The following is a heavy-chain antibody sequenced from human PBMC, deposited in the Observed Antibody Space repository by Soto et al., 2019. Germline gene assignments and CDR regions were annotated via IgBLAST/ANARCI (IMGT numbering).Heavy chain of an antibody. CDR3: ARRVASLFGPKDYYCYGMDV. CDR2: INPIFGTA. J-gene: IGHJ6*02. Sequence: QVQLVQSGAEVKKPGSSVKVSCQASGGTFSSYAISWVRQAPGQGLEWMGGINPIFGTANYAQKFQGRVTVTADESTSTAYMELSSLRSEDTAVYYCARRVASLFGPKDYYCYGMDVWGQGTTVTVSS. D-gene: IGHD3-10*02. V-gene: IGHV1-69*01. CDR1: GGTFSSYA.